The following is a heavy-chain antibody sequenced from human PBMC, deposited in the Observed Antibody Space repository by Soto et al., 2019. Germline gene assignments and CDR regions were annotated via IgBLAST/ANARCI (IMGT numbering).Heavy chain of an antibody. CDR2: INPNSGGT. Sequence: ASVKVSCKASGYTFTGYYMHWVRQAPGQGLEWMGWINPNSGGTNYAQKFQGWVTMTRDTSISTAYMELSRLRSDDTAVYYCARDGGYCSGGSCYSDYYYGMDVWGQGTTVTVSS. V-gene: IGHV1-2*04. CDR3: ARDGGYCSGGSCYSDYYYGMDV. CDR1: GYTFTGYY. J-gene: IGHJ6*02. D-gene: IGHD2-15*01.